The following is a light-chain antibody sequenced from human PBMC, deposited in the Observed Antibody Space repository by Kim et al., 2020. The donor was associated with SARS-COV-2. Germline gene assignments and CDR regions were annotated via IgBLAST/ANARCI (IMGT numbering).Light chain of an antibody. CDR1: SSAVGGFTY. Sequence: PGQSVTNSCTGTSSAVGGFTYVSWYQQHPGKAPKPMIYEVSKRPSGVPDRFSGSKSGNTASLTVSGLQAEDEADYYCSSYAGSNVVFGGGTQLTVL. V-gene: IGLV2-8*01. CDR2: EVS. CDR3: SSYAGSNVV. J-gene: IGLJ2*01.